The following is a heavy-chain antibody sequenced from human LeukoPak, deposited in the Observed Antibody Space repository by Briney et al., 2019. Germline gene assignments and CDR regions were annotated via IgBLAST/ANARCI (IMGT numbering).Heavy chain of an antibody. CDR3: ATGEPYDSSGYYYFDY. D-gene: IGHD3-22*01. CDR2: IYSGGST. Sequence: GGSLRLSCAASGFTVSSNYMSWVRQAPGKGLEWVSVIYSGGSTYYADSVKGRFTISRDNSKNTLYLQMNSLRAEDTAVYYCATGEPYDSSGYYYFDYWGQGTLVTVSS. CDR1: GFTVSSNY. V-gene: IGHV3-53*01. J-gene: IGHJ4*02.